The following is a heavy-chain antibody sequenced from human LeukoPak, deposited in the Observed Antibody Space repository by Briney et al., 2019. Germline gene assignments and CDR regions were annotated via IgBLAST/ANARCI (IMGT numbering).Heavy chain of an antibody. D-gene: IGHD5-24*01. J-gene: IGHJ4*02. Sequence: GGSLRLSCAASGFTFSSYAMSWVRQAPGKGLEWVSSISSSSSYIYYADSVKGRFTISRDNAKNTLYLQMNSLRAEDTAVYYCARVEMATIIDYWGQGTLVTVSS. CDR2: ISSSSSYI. CDR3: ARVEMATIIDY. CDR1: GFTFSSYA. V-gene: IGHV3-21*01.